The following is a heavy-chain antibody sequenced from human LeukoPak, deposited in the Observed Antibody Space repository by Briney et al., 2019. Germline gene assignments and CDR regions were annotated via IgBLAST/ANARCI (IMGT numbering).Heavy chain of an antibody. CDR1: GGSISSGSYY. CDR2: IYTSGST. J-gene: IGHJ5*02. Sequence: SETPSLTCTVSGGSISSGSYYWSWIRQPAGKGLEWIGRIYTSGSTNYNPSLKSRVTISVDTSKNQFSLKLSSVTAADTAVYYCASSYYYDSSGYPAWGQGTLVTVSS. CDR3: ASSYYYDSSGYPA. V-gene: IGHV4-61*02. D-gene: IGHD3-22*01.